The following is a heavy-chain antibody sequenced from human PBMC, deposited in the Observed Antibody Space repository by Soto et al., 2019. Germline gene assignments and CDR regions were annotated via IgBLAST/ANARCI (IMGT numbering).Heavy chain of an antibody. CDR3: ARSRKSGDHSLGLDY. Sequence: PSETLSLTCAVYGGSFSGLSWNWIRQSPGKTLEWIGEIDHRGNTNYNPSLRRRVTLSVDASKNQFSLNVRSVTAADAANYYCARSRKSGDHSLGLDYWGRGTQVTVSS. CDR2: IDHRGNT. V-gene: IGHV4-34*01. D-gene: IGHD2-21*01. CDR1: GGSFSGLS. J-gene: IGHJ4*02.